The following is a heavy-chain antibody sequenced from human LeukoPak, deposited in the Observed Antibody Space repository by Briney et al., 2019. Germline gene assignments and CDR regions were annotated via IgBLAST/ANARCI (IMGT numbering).Heavy chain of an antibody. CDR3: ARGPHDSSGYYYDY. CDR2: IYYSGST. V-gene: IGHV4-59*08. CDR1: GGSISSYY. D-gene: IGHD3-22*01. J-gene: IGHJ4*02. Sequence: PSETLSLTCTVSGGSISSYYWSRIRQPPGKGLEWIGYIYYSGSTNYNPSLKSRVTISVDTSKNQFSLKLSSVTAADTAVYYCARGPHDSSGYYYDYWGQGTLVTVSS.